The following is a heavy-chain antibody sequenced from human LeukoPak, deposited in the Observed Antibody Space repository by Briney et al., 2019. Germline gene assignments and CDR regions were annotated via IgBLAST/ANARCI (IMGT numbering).Heavy chain of an antibody. Sequence: GGSLRLSCAASGFTVSTYWMHWVRQVPGKGLVRVSGISSDGATTHYADSVKGRFTISRDNAKNTLYLQMNSLRVEATAVYYCARGSGFGVWGQGTLVTVSS. V-gene: IGHV3-74*01. J-gene: IGHJ4*02. CDR1: GFTVSTYW. D-gene: IGHD3-9*01. CDR3: ARGSGFGV. CDR2: ISSDGATT.